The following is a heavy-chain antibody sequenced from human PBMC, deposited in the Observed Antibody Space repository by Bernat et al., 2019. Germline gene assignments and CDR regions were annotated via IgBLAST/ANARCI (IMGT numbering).Heavy chain of an antibody. V-gene: IGHV3-30-3*01. CDR1: GFTFSSYA. CDR2: ISYDGSNK. D-gene: IGHD6-13*01. J-gene: IGHJ6*02. Sequence: QVQLVESGGGVVQPGRSLRLSCAASGFTFSSYAMHWVRQAPGKGLAWVAFISYDGSNKYSADDVKSRFTISRDNSKNTLYLQMNSLRAEDTAVYYCAGEAPYSSSWYKDYYYGMDVWGQGTTVTVSS. CDR3: AGEAPYSSSWYKDYYYGMDV.